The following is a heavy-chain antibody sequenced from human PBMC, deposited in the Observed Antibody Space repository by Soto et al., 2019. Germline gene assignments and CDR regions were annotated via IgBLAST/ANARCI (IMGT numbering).Heavy chain of an antibody. D-gene: IGHD6-19*01. CDR3: AKPHGYSSGGRFDP. J-gene: IGHJ5*02. V-gene: IGHV3-23*01. CDR2: ISSSGGST. Sequence: EVQLLESGGGLVQPGGSLRLSCAVSGFTFSTYAMSWVRQVPGKGLEWVSLISSSGGSTYYAGSVKGRLTISRDNSKNTLDQQTNGLRAEDTAVYYCAKPHGYSSGGRFDPWGQGTLVTVSS. CDR1: GFTFSTYA.